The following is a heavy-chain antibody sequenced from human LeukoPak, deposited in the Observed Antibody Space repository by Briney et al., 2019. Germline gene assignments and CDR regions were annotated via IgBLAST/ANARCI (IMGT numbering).Heavy chain of an antibody. CDR3: ARLRRPRNYYYYYGMDV. J-gene: IGHJ6*02. Sequence: ASVKVSCKASGGTFSSYAISWVRQAPGQGLKWMGGIIPIFVTANYAQKFQGRVTITADESTSTAYMELSSLRSEDTAVYYCARLRRPRNYYYYYGMDVWGQGTTVTVSS. V-gene: IGHV1-69*13. CDR1: GGTFSSYA. CDR2: IIPIFVTA. D-gene: IGHD1-14*01.